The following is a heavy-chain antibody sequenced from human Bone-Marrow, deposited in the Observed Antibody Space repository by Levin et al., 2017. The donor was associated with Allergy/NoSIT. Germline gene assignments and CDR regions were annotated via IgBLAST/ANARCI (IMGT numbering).Heavy chain of an antibody. D-gene: IGHD2-21*02. CDR3: TRVGSDCRTSDCFTD. Sequence: SETLSLTCTVSGDSISILHWAWVRQSPGKGLEWIGYVYNAATIKYNPSLKSRVTMSVDTSKNQFFLRVTSVTAADTAVYYCTRVGSDCRTSDCFTDWGQRTLVTVSS. V-gene: IGHV4-59*01. J-gene: IGHJ4*02. CDR1: GDSISILH. CDR2: VYNAATI.